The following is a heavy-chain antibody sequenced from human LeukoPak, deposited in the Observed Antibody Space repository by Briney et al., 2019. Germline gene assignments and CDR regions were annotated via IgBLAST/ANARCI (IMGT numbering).Heavy chain of an antibody. V-gene: IGHV4-59*08. CDR3: ARHVSSIAAREFDY. D-gene: IGHD6-6*01. J-gene: IGHJ4*02. Sequence: SETLSLTCTVSGGSISSYYWSWIRQPPGKGLEWIGYIYYSGSTNYNPSLKSRVTISVDTSKNQFSLKLSSVTAADTAVYYCARHVSSIAAREFDYWGQGTLATVSS. CDR1: GGSISSYY. CDR2: IYYSGST.